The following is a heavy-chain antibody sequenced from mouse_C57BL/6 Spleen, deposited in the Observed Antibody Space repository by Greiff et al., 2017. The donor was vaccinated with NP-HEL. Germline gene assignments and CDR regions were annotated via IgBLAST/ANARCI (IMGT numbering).Heavy chain of an antibody. Sequence: QVQLQQSGPELVKPGASVKISCKASGYAFSSSWMNWVKQRPGKGLEWIGRIYPGDGDTNYNGKFKGKATLTADKSSSTAYMQLSSLTSEDSAVYFCARSNHYSNYLDYWGQGTTLTVSS. D-gene: IGHD2-5*01. CDR1: GYAFSSSW. CDR3: ARSNHYSNYLDY. CDR2: IYPGDGDT. V-gene: IGHV1-82*01. J-gene: IGHJ2*01.